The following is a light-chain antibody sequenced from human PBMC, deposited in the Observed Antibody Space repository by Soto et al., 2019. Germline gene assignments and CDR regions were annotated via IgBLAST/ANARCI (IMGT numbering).Light chain of an antibody. Sequence: QSALTQPASVSGSPGQSITISCTGTSSDVGSYNLVSWYQQHPGKAPKLMIYEGSKRPSGVSNRFSGSKSGNTASLTISGLQAEDEADYYCCSSAGSSTFAFGGGTKLTVL. V-gene: IGLV2-23*03. CDR2: EGS. J-gene: IGLJ2*01. CDR3: CSSAGSSTFA. CDR1: SSDVGSYNL.